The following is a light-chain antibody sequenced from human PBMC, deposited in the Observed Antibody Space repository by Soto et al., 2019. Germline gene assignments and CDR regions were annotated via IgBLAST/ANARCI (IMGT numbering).Light chain of an antibody. Sequence: DIQMTQSPSTLSASVGDRVTITCRASQSISGWLAWYQQKPGKAPNLLIYKASSLDSGVPSRFSGSGSGTEFTLTISSLQPDDFATYYCQEYSSYSRTFGQGTKVEIK. CDR1: QSISGW. J-gene: IGKJ1*01. CDR3: QEYSSYSRT. V-gene: IGKV1-5*03. CDR2: KAS.